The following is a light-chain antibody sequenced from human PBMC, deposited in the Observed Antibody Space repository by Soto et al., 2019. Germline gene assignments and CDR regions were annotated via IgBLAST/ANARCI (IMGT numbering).Light chain of an antibody. J-gene: IGLJ1*01. CDR3: SSYTNRNTQV. V-gene: IGLV2-14*01. CDR1: SSDVGGYNY. Sequence: QSALTQPPSASGSPGQSVAISCTGTSSDVGGYNYVSWYQQHPGKAPKLMIYEVSDRPSGLSNRFSGSKSGNTGSLTISGLQAEDEADYYCSSYTNRNTQVFGTGTKVT. CDR2: EVS.